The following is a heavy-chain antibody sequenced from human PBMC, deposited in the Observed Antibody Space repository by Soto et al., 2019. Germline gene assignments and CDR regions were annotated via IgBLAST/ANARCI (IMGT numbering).Heavy chain of an antibody. CDR2: IYHSGST. CDR1: GGSISSGGYS. V-gene: IGHV4-30-2*01. J-gene: IGHJ4*02. Sequence: PSETLSLTCAVSGGSISSGGYSWSWIRQPPGKGLEWIGYIYHSGSTYYNPSLKSRVTISVDRSKNQFSLKLSSVTAADTAVYYCARAVLDLSDFWRAQGGYYFDYRGQGTLVTLPS. D-gene: IGHD3-3*01. CDR3: ARAVLDLSDFWRAQGGYYFDY.